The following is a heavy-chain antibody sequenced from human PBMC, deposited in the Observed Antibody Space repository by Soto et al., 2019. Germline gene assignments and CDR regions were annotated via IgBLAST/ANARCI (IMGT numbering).Heavy chain of an antibody. CDR1: GFPFTTYG. CDR2: ISYDGSNR. V-gene: IGHV3-30*03. CDR3: VGGQYYFDY. J-gene: IGHJ4*02. Sequence: QVQLVESGGGVVQPGRSLRLSCAASGFPFTTYGMHWVREGPGKGLEWVAVISYDGSNRFYADSVKGRFTISRDNSKNTLFLQMTSLRPEDTALYYCVGGQYYFDYRGQGTLVIVSS. D-gene: IGHD3-10*01.